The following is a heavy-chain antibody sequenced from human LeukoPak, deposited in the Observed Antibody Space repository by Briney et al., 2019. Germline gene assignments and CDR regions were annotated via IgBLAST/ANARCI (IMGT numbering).Heavy chain of an antibody. CDR3: ARGGGAAAGHYYYYIDV. CDR2: INHSGST. D-gene: IGHD6-13*01. V-gene: IGHV4-34*01. Sequence: SETLSLTCAVYGGSFSGYHWSWIRQPPGKGLEWIGEINHSGSTNYNPSLKSRVTISIDTSKNHFSLKLSSVTAADTAVYYCARGGGAAAGHYYYYIDVWGKGTTVTVSS. CDR1: GGSFSGYH. J-gene: IGHJ6*03.